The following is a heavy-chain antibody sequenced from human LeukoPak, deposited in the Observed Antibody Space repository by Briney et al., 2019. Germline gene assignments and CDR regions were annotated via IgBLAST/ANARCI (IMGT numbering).Heavy chain of an antibody. CDR1: GYTFTSYC. D-gene: IGHD6-19*01. Sequence: GESLKISCKGSGYTFTSYCISWVRQAPGQGLEWMGWISAYNGNTNYAQKLQGRVTMTTDTSTSTAYMELRSLRSDDTAVYYCARIAPLLGVAGVNYYYYGMDVWGQGTTVTVSS. CDR3: ARIAPLLGVAGVNYYYYGMDV. CDR2: ISAYNGNT. J-gene: IGHJ6*02. V-gene: IGHV1-18*01.